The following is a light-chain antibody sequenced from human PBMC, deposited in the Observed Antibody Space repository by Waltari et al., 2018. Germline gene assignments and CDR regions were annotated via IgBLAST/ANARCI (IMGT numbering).Light chain of an antibody. J-gene: IGKJ4*01. CDR1: QSVSNW. CDR3: QQYYTTLPLT. V-gene: IGKV1-5*03. CDR2: KAS. Sequence: DIQMTQSPSTLSASVGDRVTITCRASQSVSNWLALYQQKPGKAPKLLIYKASTLQNGVPSRFSGSGSGTEFTLTISSLQAEDVAVYYCQQYYTTLPLTFGGGTKVEIK.